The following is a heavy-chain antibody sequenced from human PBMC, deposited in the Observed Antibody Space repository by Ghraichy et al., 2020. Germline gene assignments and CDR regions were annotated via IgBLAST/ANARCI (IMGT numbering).Heavy chain of an antibody. CDR2: ISSSGDYI. CDR3: AKDDRAGVRGVLGY. Sequence: GGSLRLSCAASGFAFSRYAMSWVRQAPGKGLEWASAISSSGDYIYYAESVKGRFTISRDNSKNTLYLQIYSLRAEDTAIYYCAKDDRAGVRGVLGYWGQGTLVTVSS. J-gene: IGHJ4*02. D-gene: IGHD3-10*01. V-gene: IGHV3-23*01. CDR1: GFAFSRYA.